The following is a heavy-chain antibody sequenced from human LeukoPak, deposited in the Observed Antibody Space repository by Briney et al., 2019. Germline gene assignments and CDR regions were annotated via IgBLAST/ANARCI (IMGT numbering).Heavy chain of an antibody. J-gene: IGHJ4*02. Sequence: PSVKVSCKASGYTFTGYYMHWVRQAPGQGLEWMGWINPNSGGTNYAQKFQGRVTMTRDTSISTAYMELSRLRSDDTAVYYCARVEPRGIAVAGPVFDYWGQGTLVTVSS. CDR2: INPNSGGT. CDR3: ARVEPRGIAVAGPVFDY. CDR1: GYTFTGYY. V-gene: IGHV1-2*02. D-gene: IGHD6-19*01.